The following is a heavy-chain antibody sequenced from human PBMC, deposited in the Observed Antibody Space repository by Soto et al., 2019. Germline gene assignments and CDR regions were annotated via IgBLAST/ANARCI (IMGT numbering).Heavy chain of an antibody. D-gene: IGHD6-25*01. J-gene: IGHJ5*01. Sequence: EVQLVESGGGLVRPGGSLRLACAASGFSLDEYGMSWVRQAPGKGLEWVSGMHRNGATTGYADSVKGRFTMFIDDAKNYLSLQMNSLRAEDTAFYYCARDHRWGYVYGDSGASWGHGTLVTVSS. CDR2: MHRNGATT. CDR3: ARDHRWGYVYGDSGAS. CDR1: GFSLDEYG. V-gene: IGHV3-20*04.